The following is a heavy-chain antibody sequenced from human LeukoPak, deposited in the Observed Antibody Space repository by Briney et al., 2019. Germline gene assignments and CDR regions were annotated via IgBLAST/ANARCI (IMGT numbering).Heavy chain of an antibody. CDR2: ISYTGTYI. V-gene: IGHV3-21*01. CDR3: AKAPLWFGELLGAAEYFQH. CDR1: GFTVSSNY. J-gene: IGHJ1*01. Sequence: GGSLRLSCAASGFTVSSNYMSWVCQAPGKGLEWVSSISYTGTYIYYADSVKGRFTISRDNAQNSLYLQMNSLRAEDTAVYYCAKAPLWFGELLGAAEYFQHWGXGTLVTXSS. D-gene: IGHD3-10*01.